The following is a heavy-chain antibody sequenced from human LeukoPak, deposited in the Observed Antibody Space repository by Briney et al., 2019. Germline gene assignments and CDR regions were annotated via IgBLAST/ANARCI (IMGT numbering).Heavy chain of an antibody. D-gene: IGHD6-13*01. CDR2: ISVGGGGT. V-gene: IGHV3-23*01. J-gene: IGHJ4*02. Sequence: GGSLRLSCVASGFSLSGYAMNWVRQAPGKGLEWVSVISVGGGGTTYADSVKGRFTISRDNSKNTLYLQMNSLRAEDTAVYYCAGSSSWYYFKYWGQGTLVTVSS. CDR1: GFSLSGYA. CDR3: AGSSSWYYFKY.